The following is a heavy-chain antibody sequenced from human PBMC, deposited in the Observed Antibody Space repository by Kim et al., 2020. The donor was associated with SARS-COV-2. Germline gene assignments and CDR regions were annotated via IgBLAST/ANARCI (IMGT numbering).Heavy chain of an antibody. V-gene: IGHV2-70*11. Sequence: SGPTLVNPTQTLTLTCTFSGFSLSTSGMCVSWIRQPPGKALEWLARIDWEGDKYYSTSLKTRLTITKDTSKNQVVLTMTNMDPVDTATYYCARIWPLRGTRGYWFDPWGQGILVTVSS. CDR1: GFSLSTSGMC. D-gene: IGHD1-1*01. CDR3: ARIWPLRGTRGYWFDP. CDR2: IDWEGDK. J-gene: IGHJ5*02.